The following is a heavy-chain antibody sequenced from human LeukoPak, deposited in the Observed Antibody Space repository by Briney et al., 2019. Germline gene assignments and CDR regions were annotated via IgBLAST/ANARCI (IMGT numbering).Heavy chain of an antibody. Sequence: SETLSLTCAVYGGSFSGYYWSWIRQPPGKGLEWIGEINHSGSTNYNPSLKSRVTISVDTSKNQFSLKLSSVTAADTAVYYCARGTSTPNYDYVWGSYRFDYWGQGTLVTVSS. CDR2: INHSGST. CDR3: ARGTSTPNYDYVWGSYRFDY. D-gene: IGHD3-16*02. V-gene: IGHV4-34*01. J-gene: IGHJ4*02. CDR1: GGSFSGYY.